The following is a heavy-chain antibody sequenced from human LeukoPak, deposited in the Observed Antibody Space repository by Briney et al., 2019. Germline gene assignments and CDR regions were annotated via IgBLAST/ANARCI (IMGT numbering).Heavy chain of an antibody. CDR2: ISGSGGST. CDR3: AKTPVYYYDSSGLDY. D-gene: IGHD3-22*01. J-gene: IGHJ4*02. CDR1: GFTFSSYA. Sequence: GGSLGLSCAASGFTFSSYAMSWVRQAPGKGLEWVTAISGSGGSTYYADSVKGRFTISRDNSKNTLYLQMNSLRAEDTAVYYCAKTPVYYYDSSGLDYWGQGTLVTVSS. V-gene: IGHV3-23*01.